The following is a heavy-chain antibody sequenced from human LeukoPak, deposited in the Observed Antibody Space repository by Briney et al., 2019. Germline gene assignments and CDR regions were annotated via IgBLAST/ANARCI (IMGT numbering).Heavy chain of an antibody. Sequence: ASVKVSCKASGGTFSSYAISWVRQAPGQGLEWMGGIIPIFGTANYAQKFQGWVTMTRDTSISTAYMELSRLRSDDTAVYYCASGRAVRFGELSDFDYWGQGTLVTVSS. D-gene: IGHD3-10*01. CDR1: GGTFSSYA. J-gene: IGHJ4*02. CDR2: IIPIFGTA. V-gene: IGHV1-69*05. CDR3: ASGRAVRFGELSDFDY.